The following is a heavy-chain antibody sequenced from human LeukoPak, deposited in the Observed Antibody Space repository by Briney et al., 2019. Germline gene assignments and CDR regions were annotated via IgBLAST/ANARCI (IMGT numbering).Heavy chain of an antibody. Sequence: RGSLTPPCAASGFTLNGFVMGWDRQSPGKGLEWVSAISGGGGSTYYADSVKGRFTISRDNSKNTLYLQMNSLRAEDTAVYYCAKFYDGSNGYFDFWGRGTMVTVS. J-gene: IGHJ4*02. D-gene: IGHD3-10*01. CDR1: GFTLNGFV. V-gene: IGHV3-23*01. CDR2: ISGGGGST. CDR3: AKFYDGSNGYFDF.